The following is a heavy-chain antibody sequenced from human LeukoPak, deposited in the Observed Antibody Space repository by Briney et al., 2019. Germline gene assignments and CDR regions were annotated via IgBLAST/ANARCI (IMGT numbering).Heavy chain of an antibody. J-gene: IGHJ5*02. CDR2: INAGNGNT. V-gene: IGHV1-3*01. CDR3: ARGDGSGSYYNDRAHWFDP. CDR1: GYTFTSYA. Sequence: ASVKVSCKASGYTFTSYAMHWVRQAPGQRLEWKGWINAGNGNTKYSQKFQGRVTITRDTSASTAYMELSSLRSEDTAVYYCARGDGSGSYYNDRAHWFDPWGQGTLVTVSS. D-gene: IGHD3-10*01.